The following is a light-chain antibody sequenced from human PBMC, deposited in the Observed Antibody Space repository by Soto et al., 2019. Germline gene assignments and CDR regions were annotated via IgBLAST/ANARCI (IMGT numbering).Light chain of an antibody. CDR3: QQYNTWYT. Sequence: ELVMTQSSATLSVSPVQRATLSCRASQSVRSKLAWYQQKPGQAPRLLIYDASTRATGIPARFSGSGSGTEFTLTISSLQSEDFAVYYCQQYNTWYTFGQGTKVDIK. CDR2: DAS. J-gene: IGKJ2*01. V-gene: IGKV3-15*01. CDR1: QSVRSK.